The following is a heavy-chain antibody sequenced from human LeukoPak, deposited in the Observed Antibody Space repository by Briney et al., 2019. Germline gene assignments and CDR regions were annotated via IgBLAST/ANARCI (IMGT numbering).Heavy chain of an antibody. CDR1: GYTFTGYY. CDR3: ASTPMGDDYSKGDY. Sequence: ASVKVSCKASGYTFTGYYMHWVRQAPGQGLEWMGWINPNSGGTNYAQEFQGRVTMTRDTSISTAYMELSRLRSDDTAVYYCASTPMGDDYSKGDYWGQGTLVTVSS. D-gene: IGHD4-11*01. J-gene: IGHJ4*02. V-gene: IGHV1-2*02. CDR2: INPNSGGT.